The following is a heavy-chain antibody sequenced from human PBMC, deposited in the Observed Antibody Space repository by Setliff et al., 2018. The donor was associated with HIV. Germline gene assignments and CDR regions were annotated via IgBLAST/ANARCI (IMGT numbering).Heavy chain of an antibody. CDR1: GFTFSDYY. CDR3: SLGYCSGGSCYSDPGVAFDV. J-gene: IGHJ3*01. Sequence: GGSLRLSCAASGFTFSDYYMSWIRQAPGKGLEWVADINGYGKIIYYADFVEGRFTISRDNANRSLSLQVNTLRAEDTALYYCSLGYCSGGSCYSDPGVAFDVWGQGTMVTVSS. CDR2: INGYGKII. V-gene: IGHV3-11*04. D-gene: IGHD2-15*01.